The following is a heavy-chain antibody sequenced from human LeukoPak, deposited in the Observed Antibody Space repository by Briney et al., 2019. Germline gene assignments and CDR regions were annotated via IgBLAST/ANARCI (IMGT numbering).Heavy chain of an antibody. CDR2: INAGNGNT. CDR1: GYTFTSYA. CDR3: ARGPGPGTHYY. Sequence: ASVKVSCKASGYTFTSYAMHWVRQAPGQRLEWMGWINAGNGNTKYSQKFQGRVTITRDTSASTAYMELSSLRSEGTAVYYCARGPGPGTHYYWGQGTLVTVSS. J-gene: IGHJ4*02. D-gene: IGHD1-14*01. V-gene: IGHV1-3*01.